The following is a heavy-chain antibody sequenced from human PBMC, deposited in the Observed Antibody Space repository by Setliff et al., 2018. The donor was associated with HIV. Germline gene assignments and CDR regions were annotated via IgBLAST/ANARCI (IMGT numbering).Heavy chain of an antibody. J-gene: IGHJ3*01. CDR2: ISSSSSYT. D-gene: IGHD3-22*01. V-gene: IGHV3-11*03. CDR3: AKLDYYDFSGSWARKAAIDF. CDR1: GFTFSDYY. Sequence: PGGSLRLSCAASGFTFSDYYMSWIRQAPGKGLEWVSYISSSSSYTYYADSVKGRFTISRDNAKNSVYLQMRSLRAEDTAVYYCAKLDYYDFSGSWARKAAIDFWGQGTMVTVSS.